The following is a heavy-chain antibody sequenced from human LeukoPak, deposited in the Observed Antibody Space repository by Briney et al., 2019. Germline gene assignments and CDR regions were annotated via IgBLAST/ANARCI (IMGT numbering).Heavy chain of an antibody. V-gene: IGHV3-66*01. CDR2: IYSGGST. CDR3: ARNRDSSGWYEGFDY. J-gene: IGHJ4*02. D-gene: IGHD6-19*01. CDR1: GFTVSSNY. Sequence: PGGSLRLSCAPSGFTVSSNYMSWVRQAPGKGLGWVSVIYSGGSTYYADSVKGRFTISRDNSKNTLYLQMNSLRAEDTAVYYCARNRDSSGWYEGFDYWGQGTLVTVSS.